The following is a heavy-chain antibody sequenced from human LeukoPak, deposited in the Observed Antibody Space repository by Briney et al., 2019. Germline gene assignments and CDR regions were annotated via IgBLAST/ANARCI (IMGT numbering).Heavy chain of an antibody. CDR2: IKQDGSEK. V-gene: IGHV3-7*01. Sequence: GGSLRLSCAASGFTLSSFEMNWVRQAPGKGLEWVANIKQDGSEKYYVDSVKGRFTISRDNAKNSLYLQMNSLRAEDTAVYYCARVNYYGSGSYYLLLLKDYYYMDVWGKGTTVTISS. CDR3: ARVNYYGSGSYYLLLLKDYYYMDV. J-gene: IGHJ6*03. CDR1: GFTLSSFE. D-gene: IGHD3-10*01.